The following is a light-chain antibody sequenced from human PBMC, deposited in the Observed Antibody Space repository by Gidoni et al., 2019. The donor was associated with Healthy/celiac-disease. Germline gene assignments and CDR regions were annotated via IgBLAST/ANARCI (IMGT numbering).Light chain of an antibody. CDR2: GAS. V-gene: IGKV1-39*01. CDR1: QRISSY. J-gene: IGKJ1*01. Sequence: DIQMTQSPSSLSSSGGDRVTITCRASQRISSYLHWYQQKPGKAPKLLIYGASSLQSGVPSRFSGSGSGTDFTLTISSLQPEDFATYYCQQSYSTPWTFGQGTKVEIK. CDR3: QQSYSTPWT.